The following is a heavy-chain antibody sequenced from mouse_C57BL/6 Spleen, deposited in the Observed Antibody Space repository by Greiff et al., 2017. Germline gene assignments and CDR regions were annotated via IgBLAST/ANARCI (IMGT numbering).Heavy chain of an antibody. D-gene: IGHD2-3*01. CDR1: GYSFTSYW. J-gene: IGHJ4*01. CDR3: AGGYYYYAMDD. Sequence: QVQLQQPGTELVKPGASVKLSCKASGYSFTSYWMHWVKQRPGQGLEWIGNINPSNGGTNYNEKFKSKATMTVDKSSSTAYRQLSSLTSEDSAVYYCAGGYYYYAMDDGGQGTSVTVAS. V-gene: IGHV1-53*01. CDR2: INPSNGGT.